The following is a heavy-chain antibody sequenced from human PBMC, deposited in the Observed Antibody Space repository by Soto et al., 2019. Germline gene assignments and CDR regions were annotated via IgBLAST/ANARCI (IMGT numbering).Heavy chain of an antibody. V-gene: IGHV3-33*01. Sequence: QVQLVESGGGVVQPGRSLRLSCAASGFTFSSYGMQWVRQAPGKGLEWVAVIWYDGSNKYYADSVKGRFTISRDNSKNTLYLQMNSLRAEDTAVYYCARDYDSSGYPRYYFDYWGQGTLVTVSS. J-gene: IGHJ4*02. CDR1: GFTFSSYG. CDR3: ARDYDSSGYPRYYFDY. CDR2: IWYDGSNK. D-gene: IGHD3-22*01.